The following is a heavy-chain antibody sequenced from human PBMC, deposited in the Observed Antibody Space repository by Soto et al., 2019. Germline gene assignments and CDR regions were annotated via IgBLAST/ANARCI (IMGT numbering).Heavy chain of an antibody. Sequence: SVKVSCKASGGTFSSYTISWVRQAPGQGLEWMGRIIPILGIANYAQKFQGRVTITADKSTSTAYMELSSLRSEDTAVYYCARGYCSGGSCYIVYWGQGTLVTVSS. V-gene: IGHV1-69*02. J-gene: IGHJ4*02. CDR3: ARGYCSGGSCYIVY. D-gene: IGHD2-15*01. CDR2: IIPILGIA. CDR1: GGTFSSYT.